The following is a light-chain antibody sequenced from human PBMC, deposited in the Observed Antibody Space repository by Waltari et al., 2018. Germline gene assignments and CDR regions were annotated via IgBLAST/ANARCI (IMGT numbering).Light chain of an antibody. CDR3: QVWDSSSNHWV. V-gene: IGLV3-21*02. Sequence: SYVLTQPPSVSVAPGETARITCGGNNIESKSVHWYQQKPGQAPVLVVYDDSDRPSGFPERFAGSNSGNTATLTSSRVEAGDEADYYCQVWDSSSNHWVFGGGTKLTVL. J-gene: IGLJ3*02. CDR2: DDS. CDR1: NIESKS.